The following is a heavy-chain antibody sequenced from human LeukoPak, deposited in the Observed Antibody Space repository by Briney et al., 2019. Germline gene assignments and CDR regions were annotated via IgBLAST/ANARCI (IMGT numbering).Heavy chain of an antibody. J-gene: IGHJ4*02. V-gene: IGHV4-59*01. Sequence: SETLSLTCTVSGGSISSYYWSWIRQPPGEGLEWIGYIYHSGSIYYNPSLKSRVTISVDTSKNQFSLKLSSVTAADTAVYYCARGDQYSYLLLWGQGALVTVSS. CDR1: GGSISSYY. CDR2: IYHSGSI. D-gene: IGHD5-18*01. CDR3: ARGDQYSYLLL.